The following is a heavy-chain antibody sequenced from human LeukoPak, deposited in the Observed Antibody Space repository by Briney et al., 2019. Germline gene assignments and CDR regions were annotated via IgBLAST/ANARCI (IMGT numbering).Heavy chain of an antibody. V-gene: IGHV3-66*02. Sequence: PGGSLRLSCVASGFPVNSTYMNWVRQAPGKGLEWVSVIHSGGSTYYADSVKGRFTISRDTFKNMLYLQMNSLRPEDTALYYCARDKKRNSYGHNYYGMDVWGQGTTVTVSS. D-gene: IGHD5-18*01. J-gene: IGHJ6*02. CDR3: ARDKKRNSYGHNYYGMDV. CDR1: GFPVNSTY. CDR2: IHSGGST.